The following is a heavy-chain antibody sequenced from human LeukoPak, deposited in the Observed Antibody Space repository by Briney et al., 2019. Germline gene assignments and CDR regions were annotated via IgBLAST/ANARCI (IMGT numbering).Heavy chain of an antibody. CDR3: AKANAREFDY. CDR2: ISYDETYK. CDR1: GFXFSNYG. Sequence: PGGSLRLSCAASGFXFSNYGMHWVRQAPGKGLEWLTVISYDETYKDYADSVKGRFTISRDNSKNALYLQMNSLRAEDTAVYYCAKANAREFDYWGQGTLVTVSS. V-gene: IGHV3-30*18. D-gene: IGHD3-10*01. J-gene: IGHJ4*02.